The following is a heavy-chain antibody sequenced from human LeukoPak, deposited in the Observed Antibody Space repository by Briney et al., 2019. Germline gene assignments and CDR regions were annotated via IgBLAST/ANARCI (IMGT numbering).Heavy chain of an antibody. V-gene: IGHV3-30*02. D-gene: IGHD3-10*01. CDR2: IRYDGSNK. Sequence: GGSLRLSCAASGFTFSSYGMHWVRQAPGKGLEWVAFIRYDGSNKYYADSVKGRFTISRDNSKNTLSLQMNSLRAEDAAVYYCAKWGYYGSGSYFSGFLDYWGQGTLVTVSS. CDR1: GFTFSSYG. J-gene: IGHJ4*02. CDR3: AKWGYYGSGSYFSGFLDY.